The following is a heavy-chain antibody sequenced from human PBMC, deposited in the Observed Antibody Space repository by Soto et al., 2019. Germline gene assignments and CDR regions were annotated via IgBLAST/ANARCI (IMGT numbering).Heavy chain of an antibody. CDR1: GDTFGRNA. CDR2: IIPMFPTT. Sequence: QVHLVQSGPEVKRPGSSVKVSCKASGDTFGRNAIHWVRQAPGQGLEWMGGIIPMFPTTNYAQKFKGRLTISGDKSTGTAYMEMTSLRSEDTAVYYCTKDGDSADYGYWGQGTLVTVSS. V-gene: IGHV1-69*06. D-gene: IGHD2-21*01. CDR3: TKDGDSADYGY. J-gene: IGHJ4*02.